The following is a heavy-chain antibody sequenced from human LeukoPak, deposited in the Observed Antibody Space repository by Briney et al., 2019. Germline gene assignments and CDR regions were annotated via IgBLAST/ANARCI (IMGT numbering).Heavy chain of an antibody. CDR2: ISWNSGSI. V-gene: IGHV3-9*01. Sequence: GGSLRLSCAASGFIFDEYAMYWVRQPPGKGLEWVSGISWNSGSIGYADSVKGRFTISRDNAKNSLYLQMNSLRAEDTAVYYCAELGITMIGGVWGKGTTVTISS. CDR3: AELGITMIGGV. D-gene: IGHD3-10*02. J-gene: IGHJ6*04. CDR1: GFIFDEYA.